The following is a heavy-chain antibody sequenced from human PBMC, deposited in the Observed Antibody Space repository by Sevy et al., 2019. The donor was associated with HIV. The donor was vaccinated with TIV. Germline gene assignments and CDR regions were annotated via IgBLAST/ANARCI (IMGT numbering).Heavy chain of an antibody. D-gene: IGHD3-3*01. CDR2: HYTSGST. J-gene: IGHJ6*02. V-gene: IGHV4-4*07. Sequence: SETLSLTCTVSGGSISSYYWSWIRRPAGKGLEWIGRHYTSGSTNDNPSLKSRVTMSVDTSKNQFSLKLSSVTAADTAVYYCAREVTIFGVATVWGQGTTVTVSS. CDR1: GGSISSYY. CDR3: AREVTIFGVATV.